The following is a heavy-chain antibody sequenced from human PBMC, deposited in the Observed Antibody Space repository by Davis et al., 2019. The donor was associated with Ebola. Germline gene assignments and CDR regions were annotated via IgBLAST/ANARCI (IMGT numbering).Heavy chain of an antibody. Sequence: HSQTLSLTCAISGDSVYGNNGAWNWIRQSPSRGLEWLGRTYYSSKWYTDSTLSVKSRITISADTAKNQLSLHLDSVTPEDTAVYYCARGWLRSAFDQWGQGTLVTVSS. CDR1: GDSVYGNNGA. V-gene: IGHV6-1*01. CDR3: ARGWLRSAFDQ. D-gene: IGHD5-12*01. J-gene: IGHJ4*02. CDR2: TYYSSKWYT.